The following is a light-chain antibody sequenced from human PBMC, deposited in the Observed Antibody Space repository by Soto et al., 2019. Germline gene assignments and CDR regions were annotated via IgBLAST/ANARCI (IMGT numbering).Light chain of an antibody. CDR2: KAS. CDR1: QSISSR. V-gene: IGKV1-5*03. Sequence: DIQMTQSPSTLSASVGDRVTITCRASQSISSRLAWYQQKPGKAPKLLIYKASSLESGVPSRFSGSGSGTEFTLNLSSLQPDDFATYYCQQYNSYSGYTFGQGTKLEIK. CDR3: QQYNSYSGYT. J-gene: IGKJ2*01.